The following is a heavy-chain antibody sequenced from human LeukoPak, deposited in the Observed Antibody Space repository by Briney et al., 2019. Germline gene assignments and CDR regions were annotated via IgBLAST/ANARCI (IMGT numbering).Heavy chain of an antibody. CDR3: ARDLYYYDSSGYYYRYFDY. J-gene: IGHJ4*02. CDR1: GGSISSYY. CDR2: IYYSGST. V-gene: IGHV4-59*01. Sequence: SETLSLTCTVSGGSISSYYWSWIRQPPGKGLEWFGYIYYSGSTNYNPSLKSRVTISVDTSKNQFSLKLSSVTAADTAVYYCARDLYYYDSSGYYYRYFDYWGQGTLVTVSS. D-gene: IGHD3-22*01.